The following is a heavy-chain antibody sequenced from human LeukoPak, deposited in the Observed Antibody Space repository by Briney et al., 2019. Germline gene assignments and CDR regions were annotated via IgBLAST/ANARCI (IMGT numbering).Heavy chain of an antibody. CDR3: TRELDWLPTLDY. V-gene: IGHV3-74*01. Sequence: GGSLRLSCAASGFTFSNYWMHWVRQAPGKGLVWVSRINSDGSSTRYADSVKGRFTISRDNAKNTLYLQMNSLRAEDTAVYYCTRELDWLPTLDYWGQGTLVTVSS. CDR2: INSDGSST. J-gene: IGHJ4*02. CDR1: GFTFSNYW. D-gene: IGHD3-9*01.